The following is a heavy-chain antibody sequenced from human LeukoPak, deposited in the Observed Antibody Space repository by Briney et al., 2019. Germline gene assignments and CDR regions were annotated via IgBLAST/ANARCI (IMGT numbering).Heavy chain of an antibody. CDR1: GFTFSSYW. J-gene: IGHJ4*02. CDR3: ARADGSILLDY. D-gene: IGHD5-24*01. V-gene: IGHV3-74*01. CDR2: INSDGSST. Sequence: GGSLRLSCAASGFTFSSYWMHWVRQAPGKGLVWVSRINSDGSSTSYADSVKGRFTISRDNAENTLYLQMNSLRAEDTAVYYCARADGSILLDYWGQGTLVTVSS.